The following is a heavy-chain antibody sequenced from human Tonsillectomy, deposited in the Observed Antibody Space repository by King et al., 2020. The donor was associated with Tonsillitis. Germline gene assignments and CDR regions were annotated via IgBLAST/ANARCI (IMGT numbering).Heavy chain of an antibody. J-gene: IGHJ4*02. D-gene: IGHD3-3*01. CDR1: GFIFSTYA. CDR3: AHVGGGFYDLWSGDYDY. V-gene: IGHV3-23*04. CDR2: ISGSGGST. Sequence: VQLVESGGGLVQPGGSLRLSCAASGFIFSTYAMSWVRQAPGKGLEWVSAISGSGGSTYYADSVKGRFTISRDNSKNKLYVQMNSLRAEDTAVYYCAHVGGGFYDLWSGDYDYWGQGSLVTVSS.